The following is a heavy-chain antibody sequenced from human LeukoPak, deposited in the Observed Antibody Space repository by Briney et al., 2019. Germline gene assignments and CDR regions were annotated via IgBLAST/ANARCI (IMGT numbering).Heavy chain of an antibody. Sequence: GGSLRLSCAASGFSFSNHYVGWIRQAPGEGREWVANINEDGSNKWHLGSVKGRFTVSRDNARNALYLQMNSLRVEDTAVYYCTRVIVAVPGYFDYFDFWGQGALVTVSS. CDR2: INEDGSNK. V-gene: IGHV3-7*01. J-gene: IGHJ4*02. CDR1: GFSFSNHY. D-gene: IGHD6-19*01. CDR3: TRVIVAVPGYFDYFDF.